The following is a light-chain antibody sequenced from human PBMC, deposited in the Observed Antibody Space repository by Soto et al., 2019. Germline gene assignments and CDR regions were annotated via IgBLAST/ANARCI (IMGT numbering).Light chain of an antibody. CDR3: PQYNSYWK. CDR1: QSVSNNY. Sequence: EIVLTQSPGSLSLSPGEISTLSCRASQSVSNNYLAWYQQKPGQAPRLLIYGESSRATGIPVRFSGSGSGTEFTLTISSLQPDDFATYYCPQYNSYWKVGPGTQVEIK. V-gene: IGKV3-20*01. CDR2: GES. J-gene: IGKJ1*01.